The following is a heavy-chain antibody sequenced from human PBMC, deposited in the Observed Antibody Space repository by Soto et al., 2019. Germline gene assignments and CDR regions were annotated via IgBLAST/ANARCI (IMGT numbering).Heavy chain of an antibody. J-gene: IGHJ4*02. Sequence: EVQLLESGGGLVQPGGSLRLSCAASGFTFSNYAMNWVRQAPGKGLEWVSTISSSSGSTYYSDSVKGRFTISRDNSKNFLYLQMNSLRGDDTAVYYCAKVGSERYRGPHSDYWGQGTLVTISS. CDR1: GFTFSNYA. CDR3: AKVGSERYRGPHSDY. V-gene: IGHV3-23*01. CDR2: ISSSSGST. D-gene: IGHD5-12*01.